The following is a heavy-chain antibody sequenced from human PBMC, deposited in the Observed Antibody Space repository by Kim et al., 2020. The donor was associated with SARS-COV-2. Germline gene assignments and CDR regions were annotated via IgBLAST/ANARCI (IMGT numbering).Heavy chain of an antibody. Sequence: GGSLRLSCAASGFTFSSYGMHWVRQAPGKGLEWVAVISYDGSNKYYADSVKGRFTISRDNSKNTLYLQMNSLRAEDTAVYYCAKDSLAVAGSITRFDPWGQGTLVTVSS. CDR2: ISYDGSNK. D-gene: IGHD6-19*01. CDR1: GFTFSSYG. J-gene: IGHJ5*02. CDR3: AKDSLAVAGSITRFDP. V-gene: IGHV3-30*18.